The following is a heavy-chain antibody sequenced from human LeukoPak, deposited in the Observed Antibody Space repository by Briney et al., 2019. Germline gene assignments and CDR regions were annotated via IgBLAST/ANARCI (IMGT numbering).Heavy chain of an antibody. CDR2: MNPNSGNT. CDR1: GYTFTRYD. Sequence: ASVKVSCKASGYTFTRYDINWVRQATGPGLEWMGRMNPNSGNTGYAQKFQGRVTMTRNTSISTAYMELSSLRSEDTAVYYCARGGGLYSSSSVGFYWGQGTLVTVSS. J-gene: IGHJ4*02. V-gene: IGHV1-8*01. D-gene: IGHD6-6*01. CDR3: ARGGGLYSSSSVGFY.